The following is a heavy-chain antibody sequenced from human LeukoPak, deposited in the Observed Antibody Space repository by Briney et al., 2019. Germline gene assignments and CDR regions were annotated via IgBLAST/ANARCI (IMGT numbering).Heavy chain of an antibody. D-gene: IGHD2-15*01. CDR3: ACRYCSGGSCYSAFDY. V-gene: IGHV1-18*01. CDR2: ISAYNGNT. CDR1: GYTFTSYG. J-gene: IGHJ4*02. Sequence: ASVKVSCKASGYTFTSYGISWVRQAPGQGLEWMGWISAYNGNTNYAQKLQGRVTMTTDTSTSTAYMELSSLRSEDTAVYYCACRYCSGGSCYSAFDYWGQGTLVTVSS.